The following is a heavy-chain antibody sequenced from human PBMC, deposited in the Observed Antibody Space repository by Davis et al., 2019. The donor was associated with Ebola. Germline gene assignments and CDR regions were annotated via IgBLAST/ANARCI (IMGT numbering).Heavy chain of an antibody. V-gene: IGHV1-18*01. J-gene: IGHJ5*02. CDR3: ARVRLWGGKAAAGREWFDP. CDR2: ISAYNGNT. CDR1: GYSFTSYG. Sequence: AASVKVSCKGSGYSFTSYGISWVRQAPGQGLEWMGWISAYNGNTNYAQKLQGRVTMTTDTSTSTAYMELRSLRSDDTAVYYCARVRLWGGKAAAGREWFDPWGQGTLVTVSS. D-gene: IGHD6-13*01.